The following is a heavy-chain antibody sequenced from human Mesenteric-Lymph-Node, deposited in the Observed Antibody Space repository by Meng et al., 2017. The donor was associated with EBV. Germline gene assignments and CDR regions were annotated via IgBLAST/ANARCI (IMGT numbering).Heavy chain of an antibody. Sequence: LRQWGAGLLKPSETLSLTCAVYGGSFIGYYWTWIRQAPGKGLEWMGEVYHTGGTNYSPSLQSRVTISADKSKNQFSLKLNSVTAADTAVYYCARSPGWYSLDYWGQGTLVTVSS. CDR3: ARSPGWYSLDY. D-gene: IGHD6-19*01. CDR1: GGSFIGYY. V-gene: IGHV4-34*01. J-gene: IGHJ4*02. CDR2: VYHTGGT.